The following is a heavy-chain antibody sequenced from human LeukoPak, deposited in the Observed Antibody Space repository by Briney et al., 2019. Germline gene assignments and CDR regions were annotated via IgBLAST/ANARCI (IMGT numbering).Heavy chain of an antibody. CDR3: ARVGPYGRPRYYFDY. V-gene: IGHV1-2*02. CDR1: GFTFTGYY. J-gene: IGHJ4*02. Sequence: PGGSLRLSCAASGFTFTGYYMHWVRQAPGQGLEWMGWINPNSGGTNYAQKFQGRVTMTRDTSISTAYMELSRLRSDDTAVYYCARVGPYGRPRYYFDYWGQGTLVTVSS. CDR2: INPNSGGT. D-gene: IGHD2-8*01.